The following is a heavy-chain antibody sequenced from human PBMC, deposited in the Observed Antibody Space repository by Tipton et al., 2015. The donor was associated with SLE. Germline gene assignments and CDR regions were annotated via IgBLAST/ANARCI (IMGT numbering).Heavy chain of an antibody. CDR1: GGPITSYH. V-gene: IGHV4-59*12. J-gene: IGHJ4*02. CDR2: VYYSGSA. CDR3: ARGRTHLDY. Sequence: TLSLTCTVSGGPITSYHWSWIRQPPGKEPEWIGNVYYSGSANYNPSLRSRVTISVDTSKNQFSLKLSSVTAADTAVYYCARGRTHLDYWGQGTLVTVSS.